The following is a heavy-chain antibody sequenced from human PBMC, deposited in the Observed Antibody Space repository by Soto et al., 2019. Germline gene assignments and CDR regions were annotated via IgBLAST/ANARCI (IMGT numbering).Heavy chain of an antibody. Sequence: PGGSLRLSCASSGFTFRSYAMSSARQAPGKGLEWVSAISGSGGSTYYADSVKGRFTISRDNSKNTLYLQMNSLRAEDTAVYYCAKDVIMITFGGVIVLQLNDAFDIWGQGTMVTVSS. CDR2: ISGSGGST. D-gene: IGHD3-16*02. CDR1: GFTFRSYA. V-gene: IGHV3-23*01. CDR3: AKDVIMITFGGVIVLQLNDAFDI. J-gene: IGHJ3*02.